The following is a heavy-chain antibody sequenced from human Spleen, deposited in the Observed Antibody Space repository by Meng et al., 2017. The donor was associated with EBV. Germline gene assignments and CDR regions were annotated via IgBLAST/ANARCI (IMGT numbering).Heavy chain of an antibody. V-gene: IGHV4-30-4*01. J-gene: IGHJ4*02. Sequence: LRCPAHGLVNGQQPFAPPSVLSGGSSGPGDYNGSRICRPSGKDLAGMGNNYFTGSTYNKPSLKSRLSIFVDTSKNHFSVRLISVNAADTAVYFCARDPYYNISSGTGAFDFWGLGTLVTVSS. D-gene: IGHD3-22*01. CDR3: ARDPYYNISSGTGAFDF. CDR2: NYFTGST. CDR1: GGSSGPGDYN.